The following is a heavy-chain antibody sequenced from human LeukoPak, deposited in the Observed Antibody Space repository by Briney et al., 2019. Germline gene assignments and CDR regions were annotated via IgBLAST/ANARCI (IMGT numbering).Heavy chain of an antibody. D-gene: IGHD3-16*01. CDR2: IYYSGST. CDR3: ASDGD. CDR1: GGSISNYY. J-gene: IGHJ4*02. V-gene: IGHV4-30-4*08. Sequence: PSETLSLTCTVSGGSISNYYWSWIRQPPGKGLEWIGCIYYSGSTYYNPSLKSRVTISVDTSKNQFSLKLSSVTAADTAVYYCASDGDWGQGTLVTVSS.